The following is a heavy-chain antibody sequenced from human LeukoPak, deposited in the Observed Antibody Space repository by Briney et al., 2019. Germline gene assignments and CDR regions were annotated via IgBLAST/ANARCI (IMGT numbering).Heavy chain of an antibody. CDR1: GFTFDASA. D-gene: IGHD2-2*01. V-gene: IGHV3-23*01. J-gene: IGHJ4*02. Sequence: GGSLRLSCAASGFTFDASAMSRVRQAPGKGLEWVAVITGGGGSTYYADSVKGRFTISRDNSKKTLFLQVNSLRAEDTAVYFCAKNIGDQLLCGFNYWGQGIVVTVSS. CDR2: ITGGGGST. CDR3: AKNIGDQLLCGFNY.